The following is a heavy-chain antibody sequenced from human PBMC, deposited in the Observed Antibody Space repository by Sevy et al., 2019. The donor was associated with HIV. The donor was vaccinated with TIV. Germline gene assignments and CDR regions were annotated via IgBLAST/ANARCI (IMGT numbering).Heavy chain of an antibody. V-gene: IGHV3-9*01. CDR2: ISWNRGSI. CDR1: GFTFDDYA. J-gene: IGHJ6*02. Sequence: GGSLRLSCAASGFTFDDYAMHWVRQAPGKGLEWVSGISWNRGSIGYVDSVKGRFIISRDNAKNSLYLQMSSLRAEDTALYYCAKDLGVYVGFWSGHQRSMDVWGQGTMVTVSS. CDR3: AKDLGVYVGFWSGHQRSMDV. D-gene: IGHD3-3*01.